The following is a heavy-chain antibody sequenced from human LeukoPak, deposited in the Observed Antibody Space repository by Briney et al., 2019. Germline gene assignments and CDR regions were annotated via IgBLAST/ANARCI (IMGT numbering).Heavy chain of an antibody. Sequence: SETLSLTCTVSGGSISSSTHYWGWIRQPPGKGLEWIGSIYYSGRTYYNPSLKCRVTISVDTSKNQFSLKLSSVTAADTAVYYCARPDQRGYSYGYSAFDIWGQGTMVTVSS. D-gene: IGHD5-18*01. J-gene: IGHJ3*02. CDR2: IYYSGRT. CDR1: GGSISSSTHY. V-gene: IGHV4-39*01. CDR3: ARPDQRGYSYGYSAFDI.